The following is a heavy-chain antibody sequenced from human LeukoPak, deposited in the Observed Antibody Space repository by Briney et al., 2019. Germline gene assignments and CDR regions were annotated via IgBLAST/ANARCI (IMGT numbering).Heavy chain of an antibody. CDR1: GFRLSNYW. CDR2: INNVGSGT. J-gene: IGHJ5*02. Sequence: GGCLRLACEVAGFRLSNYWMQWVRQVAGKWLVWVSRINNVGSGTTYADSVKGRFTISRDNAKNTLYLQMNSLRAEDTAIYYCGRDQDGPGATVDHWGQGTLVTVSS. CDR3: GRDQDGPGATVDH. D-gene: IGHD1-26*01. V-gene: IGHV3-74*03.